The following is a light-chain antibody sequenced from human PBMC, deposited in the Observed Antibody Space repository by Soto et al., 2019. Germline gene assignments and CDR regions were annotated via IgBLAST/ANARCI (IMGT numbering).Light chain of an antibody. CDR2: SSN. Sequence: QSVLTQPPSASGTPGQRVTISCSGGSSNIGSNTVNWYQQLPGTAPTLLIYSSNQRPSGVPDRFSGSKSGTSASLAISGLQSEDEADYYCATWDDSLNDYVFGTGTKLTVL. J-gene: IGLJ1*01. CDR1: SSNIGSNT. CDR3: ATWDDSLNDYV. V-gene: IGLV1-44*01.